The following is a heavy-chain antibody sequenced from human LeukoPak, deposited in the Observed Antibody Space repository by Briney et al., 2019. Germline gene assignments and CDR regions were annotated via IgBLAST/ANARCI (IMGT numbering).Heavy chain of an antibody. J-gene: IGHJ4*02. V-gene: IGHV3-21*01. CDR3: AREDGRNTNDY. Sequence: SVKGRFTISRDNAKNSLYLQINSLRAEDTAVYYCAREDGRNTNDYWGQGTLVTVSS. D-gene: IGHD5-24*01.